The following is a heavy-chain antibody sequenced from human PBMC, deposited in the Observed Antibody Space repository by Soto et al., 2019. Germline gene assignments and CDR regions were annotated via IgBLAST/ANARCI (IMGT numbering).Heavy chain of an antibody. Sequence: QVQLQESGPGLVKPSETLSLTCNVSGGSLKTYNWSWIRKLPGKGLEWIGYIYHSGSTNYNPSLQSRATISVDTSKNQFSLRLSSVKPADTAVYYCARVISAVGVPFDLWGQGTLVTVSS. J-gene: IGHJ4*02. D-gene: IGHD2-8*01. CDR3: ARVISAVGVPFDL. V-gene: IGHV4-59*01. CDR1: GGSLKTYN. CDR2: IYHSGST.